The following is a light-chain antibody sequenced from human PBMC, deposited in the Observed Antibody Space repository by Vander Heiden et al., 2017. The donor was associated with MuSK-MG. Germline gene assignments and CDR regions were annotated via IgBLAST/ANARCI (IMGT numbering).Light chain of an antibody. V-gene: IGKV1-39*01. CDR3: LQSYDTSWT. CDR1: ESVGIY. CDR2: GAS. J-gene: IGKJ1*01. Sequence: IHIHQSPPSLSASVGETVTINCRASESVGIYLNWYQQKPRKAPRVRIFGASNLQSGVPSRFSGSGSKTDFTLTITRLQPEDFATYYCLQSYDTSWTFGQGTKVEIK.